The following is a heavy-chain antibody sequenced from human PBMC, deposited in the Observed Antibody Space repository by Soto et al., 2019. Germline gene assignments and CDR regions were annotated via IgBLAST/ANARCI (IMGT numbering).Heavy chain of an antibody. D-gene: IGHD6-13*01. Sequence: QVDLVESGGGVVQPGGSLRLSCVASGFTFSTYAMHWVRQTPGKGLECVASISYDGSDTYYADPVKGRFTISRDNSKNTLHRQMNSLTPDDTALYYCARDVASSSWYYFDSWGQGTLVTVSS. CDR3: ARDVASSSWYYFDS. V-gene: IGHV3-30*04. CDR1: GFTFSTYA. CDR2: ISYDGSDT. J-gene: IGHJ4*02.